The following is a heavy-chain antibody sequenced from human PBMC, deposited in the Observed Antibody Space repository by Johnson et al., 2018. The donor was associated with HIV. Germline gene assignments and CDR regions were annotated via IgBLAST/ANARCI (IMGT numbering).Heavy chain of an antibody. J-gene: IGHJ3*01. CDR2: IYSGGSA. CDR1: GFTVSSNY. D-gene: IGHD7-27*01. CDR3: ARLNWGLGGAFDV. V-gene: IGHV3-53*01. Sequence: VQLVESGGGLIQPGGSLRLSCAASGFTVSSNYMSWVRQAPGKGLEWVSLIYSGGSAYYVDSVKGRFTISRDNSKNTLYLQMNSLRAEDTALYFWARLNWGLGGAFDVWGQGTMVTVSS.